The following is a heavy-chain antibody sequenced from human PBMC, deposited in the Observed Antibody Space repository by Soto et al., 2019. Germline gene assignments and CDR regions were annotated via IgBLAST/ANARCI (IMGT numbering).Heavy chain of an antibody. J-gene: IGHJ4*01. CDR1: GGTSSSYA. CDR2: IIPIFGTA. CDR3: ARVFGYYDSSGYLPPSNSGPFDY. D-gene: IGHD3-22*01. Sequence: ASVKVSCKASGGTSSSYAISWVRQAPGQGLEWMGGIIPIFGTANYAQKFQGRVTITADESTSTAYMELSSLRSEDTAVYYCARVFGYYDSSGYLPPSNSGPFDYWG. V-gene: IGHV1-69*13.